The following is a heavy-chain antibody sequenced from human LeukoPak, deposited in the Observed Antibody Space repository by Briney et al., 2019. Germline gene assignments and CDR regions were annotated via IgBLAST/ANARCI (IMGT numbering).Heavy chain of an antibody. V-gene: IGHV4-39*01. Sequence: SETLSLTCTVSGGSISSRNYYWGWIRQPPGKGLEWIGSIYYSGSTYYNPSLKSRVTISVDTSKNQFSLKLSSVTAADTAVYYCARRITVSRAFDIWGQGTMVTVSS. CDR2: IYYSGST. CDR1: GGSISSRNYY. CDR3: ARRITVSRAFDI. J-gene: IGHJ3*02.